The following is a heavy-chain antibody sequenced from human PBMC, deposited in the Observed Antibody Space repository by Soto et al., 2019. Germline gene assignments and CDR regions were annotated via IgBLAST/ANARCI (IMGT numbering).Heavy chain of an antibody. CDR2: ISAYNGNT. CDR1: GYTFTSYG. J-gene: IGHJ5*02. CDR3: ARVGHDSPTAGLSRQENWFDP. Sequence: ASVKVSCKASGYTFTSYGISWVRQAPGQGLEWMGWISAYNGNTNYAQKLQGRVTMTTDTSTSTAYMELRSLRSDDTAVYYCARVGHDSPTAGLSRQENWFDPWGQGTLVTVSS. D-gene: IGHD4-4*01. V-gene: IGHV1-18*01.